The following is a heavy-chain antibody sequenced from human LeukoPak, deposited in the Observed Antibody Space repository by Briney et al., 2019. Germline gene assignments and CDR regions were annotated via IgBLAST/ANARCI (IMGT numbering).Heavy chain of an antibody. Sequence: ASVKVSCKASGYTVTSYDFNWVRQATGQGLEWMGWMSPNSGNTGYAQKFQGRVTMTRNTSMSTAYMELSSLRSEDTAVYYCARGPPNWGYDYWGQGTLVTVSS. D-gene: IGHD7-27*01. CDR2: MSPNSGNT. CDR3: ARGPPNWGYDY. CDR1: GYTVTSYD. J-gene: IGHJ4*02. V-gene: IGHV1-8*01.